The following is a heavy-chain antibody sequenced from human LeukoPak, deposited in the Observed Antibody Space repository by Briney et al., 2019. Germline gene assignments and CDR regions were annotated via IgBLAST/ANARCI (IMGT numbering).Heavy chain of an antibody. J-gene: IGHJ6*03. V-gene: IGHV4-34*01. CDR2: INHSGST. CDR3: ARLLPRTGTTAYYFHNDMDV. Sequence: GSLRLSCVASGFSFNFYSVNWIRQSPGRGLEWIGEINHSGSTNYNPSLKSRVIISIDTSKNQFSLKLSSVTAADTADYYCARLLPRTGTTAYYFHNDMDVWGKGTTVTISS. D-gene: IGHD1-1*01. CDR1: GFSFNFYS.